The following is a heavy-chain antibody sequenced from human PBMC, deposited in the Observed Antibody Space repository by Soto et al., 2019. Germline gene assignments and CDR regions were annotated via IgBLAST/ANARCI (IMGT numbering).Heavy chain of an antibody. CDR3: ARHRDYNLDY. Sequence: PWGSLRLSCAASGFTFNTYWMTWVRQAPGRGLEWVANIKQDGSEEYSVDSVKGRFTVSRDNAKNSVYLQMNSLSAEDTAVYYCARHRDYNLDYWGQGTLVTVSS. CDR1: GFTFNTYW. J-gene: IGHJ4*02. D-gene: IGHD4-17*01. V-gene: IGHV3-7*03. CDR2: IKQDGSEE.